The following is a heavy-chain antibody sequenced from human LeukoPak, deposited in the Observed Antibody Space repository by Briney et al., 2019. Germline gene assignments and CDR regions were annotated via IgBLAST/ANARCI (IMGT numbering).Heavy chain of an antibody. Sequence: GGSLRLSCAASGFTFSSYWMHWVRQAPGKGLVWVSRINSDGSSTSYAGSVKGRFTISRDDSKNTLYLQMSSLRVDDTAIYYCAKSGASPLYHMDVWGKGATVTVSS. CDR3: AKSGASPLYHMDV. CDR1: GFTFSSYW. CDR2: INSDGSST. J-gene: IGHJ6*03. D-gene: IGHD1-26*01. V-gene: IGHV3-74*01.